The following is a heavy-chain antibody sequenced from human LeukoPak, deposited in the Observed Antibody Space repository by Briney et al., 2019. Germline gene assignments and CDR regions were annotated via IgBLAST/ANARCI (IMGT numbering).Heavy chain of an antibody. J-gene: IGHJ4*02. CDR3: ARAGSRIVGATTAWIDY. CDR2: IYHSGST. CDR1: GGSISSGCYY. Sequence: SQTLSLTCTVCGGSISSGCYYWSWIRQTPGKGLEWIGYIYHSGSTYSNPSLKSRVTISVDRSNNHFSVKLISVTAADTAVYYRARAGSRIVGATTAWIDYWGQGTLVTVSS. V-gene: IGHV4-30-2*01. D-gene: IGHD1-26*01.